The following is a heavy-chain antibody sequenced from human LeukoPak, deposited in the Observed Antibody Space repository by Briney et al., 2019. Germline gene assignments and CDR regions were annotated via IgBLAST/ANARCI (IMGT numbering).Heavy chain of an antibody. V-gene: IGHV3-21*01. D-gene: IGHD4-17*01. CDR2: ISSSSSYI. Sequence: PGGSLRLSCAASGFTFSSYSMNWVRQAPGKGLEWVSSISSSSSYIYYADSVKGRFTISRDNAKNSLYLQMNSLRAEDTAVYYCARDNYGDYGQALDPPGYWGQGTLVTVSS. CDR1: GFTFSSYS. CDR3: ARDNYGDYGQALDPPGY. J-gene: IGHJ4*02.